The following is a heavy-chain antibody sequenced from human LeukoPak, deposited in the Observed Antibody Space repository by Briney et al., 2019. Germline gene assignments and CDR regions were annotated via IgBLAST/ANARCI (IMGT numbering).Heavy chain of an antibody. CDR3: ARDTVSYGMDV. CDR1: GGSISSGDYS. J-gene: IGHJ6*02. Sequence: KSSETLSLTCTVSGGSISSGDYSWSWIRQPPGRGLEWIGYIFYSGSTYYNPSLKSRITISVDTSKKQVSLMLTSVTAADTAVYYCARDTVSYGMDVWGQGTTVTVSS. V-gene: IGHV4-30-4*01. CDR2: IFYSGST. D-gene: IGHD4-17*01.